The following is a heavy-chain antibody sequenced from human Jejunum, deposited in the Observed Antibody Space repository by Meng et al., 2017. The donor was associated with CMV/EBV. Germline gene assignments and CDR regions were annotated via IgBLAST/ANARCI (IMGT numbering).Heavy chain of an antibody. J-gene: IGHJ4*02. V-gene: IGHV3-30*18. CDR3: AKDFAGGPDY. Sequence: LSWASSAFTVRASGMHWVRQAPGKGLEWVAFISYDGSKTYYSDSVRGRFTFSRDNSKNTLYLQMNSLRVEDTAVYHCAKDFAGGPDYWGQGTLVTVSS. CDR1: AFTVRASG. CDR2: ISYDGSKT. D-gene: IGHD3-16*01.